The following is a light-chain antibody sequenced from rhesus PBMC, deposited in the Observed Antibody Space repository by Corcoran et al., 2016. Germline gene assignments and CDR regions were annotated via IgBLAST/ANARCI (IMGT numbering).Light chain of an antibody. CDR2: DVS. Sequence: QVILTQSPATLSLSPGERATLSCRASQSVSNYLAWYQQKPGQAPRLLIYDVSSRATGIPDRFSGSGSGTDFPLTISSLEPEDVGVYHCYQHSSGYSFGQGTKVEIK. CDR3: YQHSSGYS. J-gene: IGKJ2*01. V-gene: IGKV3-10*01. CDR1: QSVSNY.